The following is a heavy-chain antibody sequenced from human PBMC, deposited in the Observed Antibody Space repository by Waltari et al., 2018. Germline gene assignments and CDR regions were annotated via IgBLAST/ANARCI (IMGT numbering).Heavy chain of an antibody. CDR3: ARGRYSSGSNAFDI. D-gene: IGHD6-19*01. CDR2: IYSCGST. CDR1: GFTVGSTY. J-gene: IGHJ3*02. V-gene: IGHV3-53*01. Sequence: EVQLVESGGGLIQPGGSLRFSCAASGFTVGSTYMSWVRQAPGKGLEWVSVIYSCGSTYYADSVKGRFTISRDNSKNTLYLQMNSLRAEDTAVYYWARGRYSSGSNAFDIWGQGTMVTVSS.